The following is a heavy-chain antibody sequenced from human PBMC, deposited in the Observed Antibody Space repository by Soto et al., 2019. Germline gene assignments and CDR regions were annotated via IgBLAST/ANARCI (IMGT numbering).Heavy chain of an antibody. V-gene: IGHV2-5*02. CDR3: VRNWRYYGGDYYYGMDA. Sequence: ITLKESGPTLVKPTQTLTLTCTFSGFSLNTGGVGVGWVRQPRGKAMEWLALIYWDDDERYRPSLRSRLNITNDTIHKQXVLTMTNMDPEDTATYYCVRNWRYYGGDYYYGMDAWGQGTTVTVSS. J-gene: IGHJ6*02. D-gene: IGHD3-10*01. CDR2: IYWDDDE. CDR1: GFSLNTGGVG.